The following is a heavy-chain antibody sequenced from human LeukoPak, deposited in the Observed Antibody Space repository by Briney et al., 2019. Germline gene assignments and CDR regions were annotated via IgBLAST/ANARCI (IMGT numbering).Heavy chain of an antibody. Sequence: GGSLRLSCAASGFTFSNYAMHWVRQAPGKGLEYISAINSNGRSTFYANSVKGRFTISRDNSKNILYLQMGSLRAEDTAVYYCAKAGGDYYYYYAMDVWGQGTTVTVSS. CDR2: INSNGRST. CDR1: GFTFSNYA. J-gene: IGHJ6*02. D-gene: IGHD2-21*02. V-gene: IGHV3-64*01. CDR3: AKAGGDYYYYYAMDV.